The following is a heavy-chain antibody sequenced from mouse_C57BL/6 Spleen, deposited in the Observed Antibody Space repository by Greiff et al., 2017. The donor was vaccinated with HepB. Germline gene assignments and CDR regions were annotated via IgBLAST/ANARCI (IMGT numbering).Heavy chain of an antibody. CDR1: GYTFTSYW. CDR2: IDPSDSET. CDR3: ARSWYDYDGRLAY. V-gene: IGHV1-52*01. Sequence: QVQLQQPGAELVRPGSSVKLSCKASGYTFTSYWMHWVKQRPIQGLEWIGNIDPSDSETHYNQKFKDKATLTVDKSSRTAYMQLSSLTSEDSAVYYCARSWYDYDGRLAYWGQGTLVTVSA. J-gene: IGHJ3*01. D-gene: IGHD2-4*01.